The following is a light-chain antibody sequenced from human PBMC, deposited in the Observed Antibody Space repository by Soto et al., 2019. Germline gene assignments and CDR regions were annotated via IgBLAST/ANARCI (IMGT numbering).Light chain of an antibody. CDR1: QSVSSN. Sequence: EIVMTQSPATLSVSPGERATLSCRASQSVSSNLAWYQQKPGQAPRLLIYGASTRATGIPARFSGSGSGTEFTLTISGLHSEDCAVYYCQQYNNWPHMYTFGQGTKLEIK. J-gene: IGKJ2*01. CDR3: QQYNNWPHMYT. CDR2: GAS. V-gene: IGKV3-15*01.